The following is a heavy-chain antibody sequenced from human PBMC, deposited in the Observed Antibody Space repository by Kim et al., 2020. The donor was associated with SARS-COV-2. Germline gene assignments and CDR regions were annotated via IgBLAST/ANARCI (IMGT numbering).Heavy chain of an antibody. CDR1: GGSISSGGYY. Sequence: SETLSLTCTVSGGSISSGGYYWSWIRQHPGKGLEWIGYIYYSGSTYYNPSLKSRVTISVDTSKNQFSLKLSSVTAADTAVYYCARGPDGGSYYFDYWGQGTLVTVSS. D-gene: IGHD3-16*01. CDR2: IYYSGST. J-gene: IGHJ4*02. V-gene: IGHV4-31*03. CDR3: ARGPDGGSYYFDY.